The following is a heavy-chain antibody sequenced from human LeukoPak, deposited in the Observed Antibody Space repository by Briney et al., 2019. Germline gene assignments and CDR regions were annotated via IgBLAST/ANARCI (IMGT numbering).Heavy chain of an antibody. CDR3: ARGAKMATRGFDY. Sequence: SQTLSLTCTVSGGSISSGGYYWNWIRQHPGKGLEWIGYIYNSGRTHTKPSLKSRVTISVDASKKQLSLKLRYVTAADTAVYYCARGAKMATRGFDYWGQGTLVTVSS. J-gene: IGHJ4*02. CDR2: IYNSGRT. V-gene: IGHV4-31*03. CDR1: GGSISSGGYY. D-gene: IGHD5-12*01.